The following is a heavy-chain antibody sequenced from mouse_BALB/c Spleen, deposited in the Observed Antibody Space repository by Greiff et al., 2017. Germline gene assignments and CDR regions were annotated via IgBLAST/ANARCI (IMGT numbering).Heavy chain of an antibody. CDR1: GYTFTSYD. D-gene: IGHD2-1*01. V-gene: IGHV1S56*01. CDR2: IYPGDGST. J-gene: IGHJ4*01. Sequence: QVQLQQSGPELVKPGASVKISCKASGYTFTSYDLNWVKQRPGQGLEWIGWIYPGDGSTKYNEKFKGKTTLTADKSSSTAYMQLSSLTSENSAVYVCAGAGGNDAMDYWGQGTSVTVSS. CDR3: AGAGGNDAMDY.